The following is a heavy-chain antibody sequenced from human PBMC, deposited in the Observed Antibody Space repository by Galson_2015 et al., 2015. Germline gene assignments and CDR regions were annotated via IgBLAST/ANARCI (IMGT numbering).Heavy chain of an antibody. CDR2: IKSKSDGGTT. J-gene: IGHJ4*02. V-gene: IGHV3-15*01. D-gene: IGHD2-2*01. Sequence: SLRLSCAASGFTFSDAWMTWVRQAPGKGLEWVGRIKSKSDGGTTDYAAPVKGRFTISRDDSKNTLYLQMNSLKTEDTAVYYCASLWGIVVVPSAGTRVQSGNWGQGTLVTVSS. CDR3: ASLWGIVVVPSAGTRVQSGN. CDR1: GFTFSDAW.